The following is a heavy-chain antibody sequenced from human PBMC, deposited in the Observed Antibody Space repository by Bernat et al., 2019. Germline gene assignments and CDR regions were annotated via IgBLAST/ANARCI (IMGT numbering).Heavy chain of an antibody. CDR1: GSSSSASW. D-gene: IGHD3-10*01. CDR3: ATDWFYTLHY. J-gene: IGHJ4*02. V-gene: IGHV3-15*07. Sequence: EVQLVESGGGLVEPGGSLRLSCVVPGSSSSASWMHWVRQAPGKGLEWVGRIKSRSDGGTTDYGAAVKGRFTISRDDSENTLYVQMNSLRTEDTAVYFCATDWFYTLHYWGQGTLVIVSS. CDR2: IKSRSDGGTT.